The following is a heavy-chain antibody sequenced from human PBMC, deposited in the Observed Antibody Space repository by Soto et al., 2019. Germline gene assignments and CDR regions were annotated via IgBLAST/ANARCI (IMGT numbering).Heavy chain of an antibody. CDR2: IYYSGST. CDR3: ARRLYGSGTYYYYYGMDV. Sequence: SETLSLTCTVSGGSVSIGSYYWSCMRQPPGKGLEWIGYIYYSGSTNYNPSLKSRVTISVDTSKNQFSLKLSSVTAADTAVYYCARRLYGSGTYYYYYGMDVWGQGTTVTVSS. V-gene: IGHV4-61*01. D-gene: IGHD3-10*01. J-gene: IGHJ6*02. CDR1: GGSVSIGSYY.